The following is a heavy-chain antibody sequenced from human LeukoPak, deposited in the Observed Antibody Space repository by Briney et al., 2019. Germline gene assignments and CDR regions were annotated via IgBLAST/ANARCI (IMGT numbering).Heavy chain of an antibody. CDR3: ADYRKPQGLDS. J-gene: IGHJ4*02. V-gene: IGHV3-23*01. CDR1: EFPFSVYA. D-gene: IGHD1-14*01. Sequence: PGGSLRLSCEVSEFPFSVYAMAWVRQAPGQGLEWGSAIDASGSDTSYTDSVKGRFTISRDNSKTTVYLPMNSLRVEDTAVYYCADYRKPQGLDSWGQGTLVTVSS. CDR2: IDASGSDT.